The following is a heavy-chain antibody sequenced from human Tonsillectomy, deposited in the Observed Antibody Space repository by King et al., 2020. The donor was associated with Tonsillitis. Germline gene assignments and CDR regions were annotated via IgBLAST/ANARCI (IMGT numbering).Heavy chain of an antibody. CDR2: IYYSGST. Sequence: QLQESGPGLVKPSETLSLTCTVSGGSISSHYWSWIRQPPGKGLEWIGYIYYSGSTNYNPSLKSRVTISVDTSKNQFSLKLSSVTAADTAVYYCARRASSSSWYYFDYWGQGTLVTVSS. V-gene: IGHV4-59*08. CDR3: ARRASSSSWYYFDY. D-gene: IGHD6-13*01. CDR1: GGSISSHY. J-gene: IGHJ4*02.